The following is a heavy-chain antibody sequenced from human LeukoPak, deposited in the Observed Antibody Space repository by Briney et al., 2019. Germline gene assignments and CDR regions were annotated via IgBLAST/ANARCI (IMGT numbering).Heavy chain of an antibody. CDR2: INPNSGVT. CDR1: GYTFTSYY. V-gene: IGHV1-2*02. J-gene: IGHJ4*02. Sequence: ASVKVSCKASGYTFTSYYIHWVRQARGQRLEWMGWINPNSGVTNFAQKFQGRVTMTRDTSITTAYMELSSLRSDDTAVYYCARESPGSYSSGRDYFDFWGQGTLVTVSS. CDR3: ARESPGSYSSGRDYFDF. D-gene: IGHD6-19*01.